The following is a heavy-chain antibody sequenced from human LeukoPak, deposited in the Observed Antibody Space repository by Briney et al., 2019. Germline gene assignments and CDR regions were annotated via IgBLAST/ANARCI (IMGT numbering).Heavy chain of an antibody. D-gene: IGHD3-22*01. CDR3: ATGPYSYDSSGAFDI. CDR1: GDSITSGTYY. CDR2: ISSSGNT. J-gene: IGHJ3*02. V-gene: IGHV4-61*02. Sequence: SETLSLTCTVSGDSITSGTYYWTWIPQPTGKGLEWIGRISSSGNTNYNPSLKSRVTISVDTSKTPFSLKLSSVTAAETAAYFCATGPYSYDSSGAFDIWGQGTMVTVSS.